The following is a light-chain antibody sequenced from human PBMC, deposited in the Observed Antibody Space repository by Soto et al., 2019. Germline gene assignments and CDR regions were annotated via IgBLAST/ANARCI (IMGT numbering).Light chain of an antibody. J-gene: IGKJ1*01. CDR3: QQYGSSPPWT. V-gene: IGKV3-20*01. CDR1: QSVSSSY. Sequence: EIVLTQSPGTLSLSPGERATLSCRASQSVSSSYLAWYQQKPGQAPRLLIYGASSRATGIPDRFSGSGSGTDFPLTISRLEPEEFALYYCQQYGSSPPWTFGQGTKVEI. CDR2: GAS.